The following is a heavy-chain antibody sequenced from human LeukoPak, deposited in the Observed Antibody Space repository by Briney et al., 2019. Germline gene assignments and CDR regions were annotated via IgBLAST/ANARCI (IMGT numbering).Heavy chain of an antibody. V-gene: IGHV3-23*01. CDR3: VRGPRYYDDSGFHYGVFDL. CDR2: IRGSDDNT. J-gene: IGHJ3*01. CDR1: GFTFSSDA. D-gene: IGHD3-16*01. Sequence: GGSLRLACSASGFTFSSDAIRSVRQAPGRGLGWVSGIRGSDDNTNYADSVKGRVTSSIEKSKNTLYLQMNSLRAEDTAVYYCVRGPRYYDDSGFHYGVFDLWGQGTLVTVSS.